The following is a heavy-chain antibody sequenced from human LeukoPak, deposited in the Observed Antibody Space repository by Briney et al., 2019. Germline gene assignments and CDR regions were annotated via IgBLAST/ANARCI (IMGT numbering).Heavy chain of an antibody. V-gene: IGHV4-30-2*01. Sequence: SETLSLTCAVSGGSISSGGYSWSWIRQPPGKGLEWIGYIYHSGSTYYNPSLKSRVTISVDRSKNQFSLKLSSVTAADTAVYYCARHRQMATIYDAFDIWGQGTMVTVSS. CDR2: IYHSGST. CDR3: ARHRQMATIYDAFDI. D-gene: IGHD5-24*01. CDR1: GGSISSGGYS. J-gene: IGHJ3*02.